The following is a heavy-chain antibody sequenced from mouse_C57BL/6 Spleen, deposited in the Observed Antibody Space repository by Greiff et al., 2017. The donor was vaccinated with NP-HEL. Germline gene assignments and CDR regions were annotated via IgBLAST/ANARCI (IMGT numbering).Heavy chain of an antibody. V-gene: IGHV1-53*01. J-gene: IGHJ1*03. CDR3: AKSLLYYSNYYWYFDV. CDR1: GYTFTSYW. Sequence: VQLQQPGTELVKPGASVKLSCKASGYTFTSYWMHWVKQRPGQGLEWIGNINPSNGGTNYNEKFKSKATLTVDKSSSTAYMQLSSLTSEDSAVYYCAKSLLYYSNYYWYFDVWGTGTTVTVSS. CDR2: INPSNGGT. D-gene: IGHD2-5*01.